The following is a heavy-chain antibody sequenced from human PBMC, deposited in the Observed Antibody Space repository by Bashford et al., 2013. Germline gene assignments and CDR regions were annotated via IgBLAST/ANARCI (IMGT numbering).Heavy chain of an antibody. CDR3: ARLELWLGGFDY. Sequence: SSDDPVPRPALSLVAPSAVVVTTWSWIRQPPGKGLEWIGYIYYSGSTNYNPSLKSRVTISVDTSKNQFSLKLSSVTAADTAVYYCARLELWLGGFDYWGPGNPGHRLL. CDR2: IYYSGST. J-gene: IGHJ4*02. D-gene: IGHD6-19*01. CDR1: VAPSAVVVTT. V-gene: IGHV4-61*01.